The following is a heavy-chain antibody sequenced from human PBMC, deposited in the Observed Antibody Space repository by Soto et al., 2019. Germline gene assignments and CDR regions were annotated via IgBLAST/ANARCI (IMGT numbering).Heavy chain of an antibody. Sequence: QVQLQQWGAGLLKPSETLSLTCAVYGGSFSGYYWTWIRQPPGPGLEWIGEINHSGSTNYNPSLKSRVTISVAPSKNQFSLKLSSVTAADTAVYYCARDKITGLFDYWGQGTLVTVSS. V-gene: IGHV4-34*01. CDR2: INHSGST. J-gene: IGHJ4*02. CDR3: ARDKITGLFDY. D-gene: IGHD2-8*02. CDR1: GGSFSGYY.